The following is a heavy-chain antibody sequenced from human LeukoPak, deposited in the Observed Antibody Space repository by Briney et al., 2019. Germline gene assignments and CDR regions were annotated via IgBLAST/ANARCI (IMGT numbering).Heavy chain of an antibody. V-gene: IGHV1-69*04. D-gene: IGHD6-13*01. CDR2: IIPILGIA. CDR1: GGTFSSYA. Sequence: SVKVSCKASGGTFSSYAISWVRQAPGQGLEWMGRIIPILGIANYAQKFQGRVTITAEKSTSTAYMELSSLRSEDTAVYYCASADRAAAGTFDYWGQGTLVTVSS. CDR3: ASADRAAAGTFDY. J-gene: IGHJ4*02.